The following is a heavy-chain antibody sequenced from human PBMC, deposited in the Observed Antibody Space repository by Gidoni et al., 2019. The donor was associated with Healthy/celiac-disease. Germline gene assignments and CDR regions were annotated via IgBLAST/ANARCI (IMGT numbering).Heavy chain of an antibody. D-gene: IGHD3-10*01. J-gene: IGHJ5*02. Sequence: GLEWMGGIIPIFGTANYAQKFQGRVTITADESTSTAYMELSSLRSEDTAVYYCARSITMVRGVINNWHGQGRGFDPWGQGTLVTVSS. V-gene: IGHV1-69*01. CDR2: IIPIFGTA. CDR3: ARSITMVRGVINNWHGQGRGFDP.